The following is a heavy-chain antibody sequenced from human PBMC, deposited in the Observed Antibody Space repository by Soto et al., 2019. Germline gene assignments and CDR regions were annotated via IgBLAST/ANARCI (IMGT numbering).Heavy chain of an antibody. V-gene: IGHV3-30*18. CDR3: AKVIGSGSFYYYYGMDV. CDR1: GFTFSSYG. CDR2: ISYDGSNK. J-gene: IGHJ6*02. Sequence: GGSLRLSCAASGFTFSSYGMHWVRQAPGKGLEWVAVISYDGSNKYYAGSVKGRFTISRDNSKNTLYLQMNSLRAEDTAVYYCAKVIGSGSFYYYYGMDVWGQGTTVTVSS. D-gene: IGHD3-10*01.